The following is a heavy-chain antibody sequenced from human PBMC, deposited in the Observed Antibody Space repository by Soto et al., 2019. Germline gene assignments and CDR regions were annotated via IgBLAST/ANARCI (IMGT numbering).Heavy chain of an antibody. Sequence: SETLSLTCTVSGGSISSYYWSWIRQPPGKGLEWIGYIYYSGSTNYNPSLKSRVTISVDTSKNQFSLKLSSVTAADTAVYYCARGDSMATVTSYYYYMDVWGKGTTVTVSS. CDR3: ARGDSMATVTSYYYYMDV. J-gene: IGHJ6*03. V-gene: IGHV4-59*01. D-gene: IGHD4-4*01. CDR2: IYYSGST. CDR1: GGSISSYY.